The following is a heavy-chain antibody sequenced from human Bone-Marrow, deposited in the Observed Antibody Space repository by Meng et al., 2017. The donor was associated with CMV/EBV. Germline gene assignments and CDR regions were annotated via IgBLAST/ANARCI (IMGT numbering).Heavy chain of an antibody. CDR3: ARDDGSYYGDGAFDI. CDR1: GGTFSSYA. V-gene: IGHV1-69*05. J-gene: IGHJ3*02. Sequence: SVKVSCKASGGTFSSYAISWVRQAPGQGLEWMGGIIPIFGTANYAQKFQGRVTITTDESTSTAYMELSSLRSEDTAVYYCARDDGSYYGDGAFDIWGQGTMVTVSS. CDR2: IIPIFGTA. D-gene: IGHD3-10*01.